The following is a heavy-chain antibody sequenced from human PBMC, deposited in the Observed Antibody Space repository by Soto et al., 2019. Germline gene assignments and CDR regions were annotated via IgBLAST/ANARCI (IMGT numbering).Heavy chain of an antibody. V-gene: IGHV1-69*13. D-gene: IGHD3-22*01. CDR1: GGTFSSYA. CDR3: ARGRGSRDYYDSSGYGGDDAFDI. Sequence: SVKVSFKASGGTFSSYAISWVRQAPGQGLEWMGGIIPIFGTANYAQKFQGRVTITADESTSTAYMELSSLRSEDTAVYYCARGRGSRDYYDSSGYGGDDAFDIWGQGTMVTVSS. J-gene: IGHJ3*02. CDR2: IIPIFGTA.